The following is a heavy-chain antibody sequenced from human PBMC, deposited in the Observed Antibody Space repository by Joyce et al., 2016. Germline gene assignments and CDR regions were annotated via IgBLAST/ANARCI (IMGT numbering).Heavy chain of an antibody. CDR3: ARSPSNSWHTFDS. CDR2: ISPDGSKK. V-gene: IGHV3-30-3*01. D-gene: IGHD2-2*01. CDR1: GFTFNRYA. Sequence: QVQLVESGGGVAQPGRSLRLSCASSGFTFNRYAMHWVRQTPGTGLELVAVISPDGSKKFYSDSVKDRFIISRDNSNKMVFVQMNSLRVEDTGVYYCARSPSNSWHTFDSWGQGTLVSVSS. J-gene: IGHJ4*02.